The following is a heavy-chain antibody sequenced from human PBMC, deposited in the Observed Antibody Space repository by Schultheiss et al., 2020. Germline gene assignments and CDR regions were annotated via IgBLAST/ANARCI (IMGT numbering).Heavy chain of an antibody. CDR3: AREDYDSSGYQGPARYGMDV. CDR2: IYYSGST. V-gene: IGHV4-39*07. Sequence: SETLSLTCTVSGGSTSSYYWSWIRQPPGKGLEWIGSIYYSGSTYYNPSLKSRVTISVDTSKNQFSLKLSSVTAADTAVYYCAREDYDSSGYQGPARYGMDVWGQGTTVTVSS. J-gene: IGHJ6*02. D-gene: IGHD3-22*01. CDR1: GGSTSSYY.